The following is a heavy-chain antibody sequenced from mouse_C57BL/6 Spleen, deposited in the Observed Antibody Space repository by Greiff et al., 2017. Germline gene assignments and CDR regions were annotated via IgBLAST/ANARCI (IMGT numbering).Heavy chain of an antibody. Sequence: QVQLKESGAELMKPGASVKLSCKATGYTFTGYWIEWVKQRPGHGLEWIGEILPGRGSTNYNEKFKGKATFTADTSSHTAYMQLSSLTTEDSALXYCAREEEVYSDYVGVGYWGQGTTLTVSS. V-gene: IGHV1-9*01. J-gene: IGHJ2*01. CDR2: ILPGRGST. CDR1: GYTFTGYW. D-gene: IGHD2-13*01. CDR3: AREEEVYSDYVGVGY.